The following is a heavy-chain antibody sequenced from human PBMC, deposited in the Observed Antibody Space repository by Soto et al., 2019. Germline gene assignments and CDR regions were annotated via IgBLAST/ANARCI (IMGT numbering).Heavy chain of an antibody. J-gene: IGHJ5*02. CDR2: TYYRSKWYN. CDR3: ASSGQYCSGGSCYSGFGEWFDP. D-gene: IGHD2-15*01. CDR1: GDSVSSNSAA. Sequence: SQTLSLTWAISGDSVSSNSAAWNWIRQSPSRGLEWLGRTYYRSKWYNDDAVSAKSRITINPDTSKNQCSLQLNSVTPEDTAVYYFASSGQYCSGGSCYSGFGEWFDPCGRGTLVALCS. V-gene: IGHV6-1*01.